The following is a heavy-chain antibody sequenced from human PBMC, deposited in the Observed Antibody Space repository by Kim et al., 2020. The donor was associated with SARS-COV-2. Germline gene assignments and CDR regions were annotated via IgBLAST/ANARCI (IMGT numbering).Heavy chain of an antibody. CDR2: DGGST. Sequence: DGGSTYYADSVKGRFTISRDNSKNSLYLRMDSRRTEDTALYYCARGWDYWGQRTLVTVSS. J-gene: IGHJ4*02. V-gene: IGHV3-43*01. CDR3: ARGWDY.